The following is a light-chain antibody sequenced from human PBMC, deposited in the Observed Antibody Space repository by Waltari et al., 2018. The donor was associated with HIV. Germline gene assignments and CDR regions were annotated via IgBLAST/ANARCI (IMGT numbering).Light chain of an antibody. CDR1: QSLLYSDGNTY. CDR3: MQGTHWPIT. Sequence: VVVTQSPLSLPVSLGQPASISCNSSQSLLYSDGNTYLNWFHQRPGQSPRRLIYMVSNRDSGVPDRFSGSGSGTDFTLKISRVEAEDVGVYYCMQGTHWPITFGQGTRLEIK. CDR2: MVS. J-gene: IGKJ5*01. V-gene: IGKV2-30*01.